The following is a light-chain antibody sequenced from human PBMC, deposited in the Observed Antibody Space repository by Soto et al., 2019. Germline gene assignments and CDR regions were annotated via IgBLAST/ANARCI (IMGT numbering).Light chain of an antibody. V-gene: IGKV1-39*01. CDR2: AAS. CDR3: QQSTT. Sequence: IQMTQSPSSLSASVGDRVTITCRASQSIVTYLNWYLQKPGKAPKLLIYAASSLQSGVPSRFSGSGSGTDFTLTISSLQPEDFATYYCQQSTTFGQGTKVDIK. J-gene: IGKJ1*01. CDR1: QSIVTY.